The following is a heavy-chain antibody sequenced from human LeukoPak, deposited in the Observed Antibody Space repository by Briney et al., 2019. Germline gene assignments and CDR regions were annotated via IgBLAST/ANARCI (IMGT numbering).Heavy chain of an antibody. CDR3: AKGGYSSSWFDY. V-gene: IGHV3-23*01. CDR1: GFTFRNYG. D-gene: IGHD6-13*01. J-gene: IGHJ5*01. CDR2: ISGSGGST. Sequence: GGSLRLSCAASGFTFRNYGMHWVRQAPGKGLEWVSAISGSGGSTYYADSVKGRFTISRDNSKNTLYLQMNSLRAEDTAVYYCAKGGYSSSWFDYWGQGTLVTVSS.